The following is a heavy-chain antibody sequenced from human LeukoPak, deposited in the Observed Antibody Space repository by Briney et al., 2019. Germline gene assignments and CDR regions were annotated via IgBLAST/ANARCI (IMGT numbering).Heavy chain of an antibody. V-gene: IGHV3-33*06. CDR2: IWYEGSNK. J-gene: IGHJ4*02. CDR3: AKWDSSGIDY. CDR1: GFTFRSYG. Sequence: GALRLSCAASGFTFRSYGMHWVRQAPGKGLGWVAVIWYEGSNKYYADSVKGRFTISRDNSKNKLYLQMNSLRAEDTAVYYCAKWDSSGIDYWGQGTLVTVSS. D-gene: IGHD3-22*01.